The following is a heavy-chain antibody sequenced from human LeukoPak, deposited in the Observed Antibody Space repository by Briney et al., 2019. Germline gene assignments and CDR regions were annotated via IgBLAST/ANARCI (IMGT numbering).Heavy chain of an antibody. J-gene: IGHJ6*04. CDR3: VTRLCSISACRASSYLSFYV. V-gene: IGHV3-7*01. Sequence: GGSLRLSCAASGFTFNTYWMTSVRQAPGRGLEWVANVRQDGGEGHYVDSVKGRFTVSRDSAENSLYLQLNSLRIEDTAVYYCVTRLCSISACRASSYLSFYVWGEGTTVTVSS. D-gene: IGHD3-10*02. CDR2: VRQDGGEG. CDR1: GFTFNTYW.